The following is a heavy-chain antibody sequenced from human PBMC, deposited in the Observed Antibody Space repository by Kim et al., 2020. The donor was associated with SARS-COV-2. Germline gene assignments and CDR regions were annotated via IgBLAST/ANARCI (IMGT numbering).Heavy chain of an antibody. CDR3: ARESGRQGRTPFDY. Sequence: AVSGKGRVTISRDNAKNSLYLQMNSLRAEDTAVYYCARESGRQGRTPFDYWGQGTLVTVSS. V-gene: IGHV3-11*06. D-gene: IGHD1-1*01. J-gene: IGHJ4*02.